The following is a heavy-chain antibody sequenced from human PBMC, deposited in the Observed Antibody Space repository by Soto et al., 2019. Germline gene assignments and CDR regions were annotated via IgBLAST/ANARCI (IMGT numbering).Heavy chain of an antibody. D-gene: IGHD3-3*01. CDR1: GFTFSSYA. V-gene: IGHV3-23*01. CDR2: ISPTGCNT. Sequence: EVQLLESGGGLVQPGGSLRLSCVASGFTFSSYAMSWVRQAPGKGLEWVSAISPTGCNTYYADSVKGRFTISRDNSNNTLSLHLNSLRAEDEDVYYCAKAGYFTIIGVPVISDYCDGGDVWGHGTTFPVSS. CDR3: AKAGYFTIIGVPVISDYCDGGDV. J-gene: IGHJ6*02.